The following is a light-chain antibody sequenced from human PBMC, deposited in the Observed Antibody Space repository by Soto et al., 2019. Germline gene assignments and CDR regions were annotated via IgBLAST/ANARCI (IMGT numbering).Light chain of an antibody. CDR3: SSYTSSNTYV. CDR1: SSDVGGYNC. J-gene: IGLJ1*01. Sequence: QSALTQPASVSGSPGQSITISCTGTSSDVGGYNCVSWCQQHPAKAPKLMIYDVSNRPSGVSNRFSGSKSGNTASLTISGLQAEDEADYYCSSYTSSNTYVFGTGTKLTVL. V-gene: IGLV2-14*03. CDR2: DVS.